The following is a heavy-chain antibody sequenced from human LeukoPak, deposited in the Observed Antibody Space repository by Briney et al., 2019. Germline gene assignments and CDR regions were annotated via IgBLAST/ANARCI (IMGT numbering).Heavy chain of an antibody. J-gene: IGHJ5*02. CDR3: AKDATSITMVRLDP. CDR1: GFTFNTYS. CDR2: IDSSGGYM. D-gene: IGHD3-10*01. Sequence: GGSLRLSCEASGFTFNTYSMNWARQAPGKGLEWVSSIDSSGGYMFYADSVKGRFTISRDNSKNTLYLQMNSLRAEDTAVYYCAKDATSITMVRLDPWGQGTLVTVSS. V-gene: IGHV3-21*01.